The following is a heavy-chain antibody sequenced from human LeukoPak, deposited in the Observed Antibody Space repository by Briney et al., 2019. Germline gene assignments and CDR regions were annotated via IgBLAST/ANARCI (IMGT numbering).Heavy chain of an antibody. D-gene: IGHD3-10*01. CDR3: ARGITMVS. J-gene: IGHJ5*02. CDR1: GGSFSGYY. CDR2: ISSSGSTI. Sequence: LSLTCAVYGGSFSGYYWSWIRQPPGKGLEWVSYISSSGSTIYYADSVKGRFTISRDNAKNSLYLQMNSLRAEDTAVYYCARGITMVSWGQGTLVTVSS. V-gene: IGHV3-11*04.